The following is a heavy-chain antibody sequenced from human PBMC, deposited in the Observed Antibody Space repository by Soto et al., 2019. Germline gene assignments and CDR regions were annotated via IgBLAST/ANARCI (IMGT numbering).Heavy chain of an antibody. CDR3: TKKSKIAVPRYYFYL. D-gene: IGHD2-21*01. V-gene: IGHV3-23*01. Sequence: EVGLLESGGGLVQPGGSLRLSCAASGFTFGSYAMSWVRQAPGKGLEWVSSMNGGGGSTYYAESVQGRFTIFRDNSKNKRDLQMKNLRVEEKAVYYCTKKSKIAVPRYYFYLWGQGTLVSVSS. CDR2: MNGGGGST. CDR1: GFTFGSYA. J-gene: IGHJ4*02.